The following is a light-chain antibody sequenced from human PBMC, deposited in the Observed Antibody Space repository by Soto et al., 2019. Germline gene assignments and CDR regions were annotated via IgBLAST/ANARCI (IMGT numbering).Light chain of an antibody. CDR2: DAS. CDR3: LQYTTHPFT. Sequence: DIQMTQSPSSLSASVGDRVTITCRASQDIRNELTWFQQKPGKTPKSLIYDASTLQSGVPSRFSGSGSGTDFTLTISSLQPEDFATYYCLQYTTHPFTFGPGTKVDVK. V-gene: IGKV1-16*01. CDR1: QDIRNE. J-gene: IGKJ3*01.